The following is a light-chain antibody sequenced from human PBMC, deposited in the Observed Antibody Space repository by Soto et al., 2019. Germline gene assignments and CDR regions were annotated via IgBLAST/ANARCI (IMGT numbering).Light chain of an antibody. J-gene: IGKJ4*01. CDR2: AAS. Sequence: DIQMTQSPSSLSASVGDRVTITCRASQGISNYLAWYQQKPGKVPRLLIYAASTLQSGVPSRFSGSGSGTDFTLTISSLQPEDVATYYCQKYNSAPSLTFGGGTKVEIK. CDR3: QKYNSAPSLT. V-gene: IGKV1-27*01. CDR1: QGISNY.